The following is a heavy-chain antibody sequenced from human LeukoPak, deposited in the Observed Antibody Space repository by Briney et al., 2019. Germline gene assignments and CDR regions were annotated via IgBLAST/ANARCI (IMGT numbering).Heavy chain of an antibody. Sequence: GGSLRLSCEASGFTFSNYGMHWVRQAPGKGLEWVAVISSDGTTKYYGDSVKGRFTVSRDSSKNTLYLDLNSLRAEDTAVYYXXXXXXXXXXXYLYLYGMDVWGQGTTVIVSS. CDR3: XXXXXXXXXXYLYLYGMDV. V-gene: IGHV3-30*03. J-gene: IGHJ6*02. CDR1: GFTFSNYG. D-gene: IGHD2-2*01. CDR2: ISSDGTTK.